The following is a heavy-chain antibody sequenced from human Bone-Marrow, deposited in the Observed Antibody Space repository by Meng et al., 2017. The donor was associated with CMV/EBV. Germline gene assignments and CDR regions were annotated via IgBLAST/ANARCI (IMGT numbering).Heavy chain of an antibody. CDR2: IKQDGSEK. D-gene: IGHD3-3*01. V-gene: IGHV3-7*01. J-gene: IGHJ4*02. CDR3: ARGPSYFDFWSGYDY. CDR1: GFTFSSYW. Sequence: GGSLRLSCAASGFTFSSYWMSWVRQAPGKGLEWVANIKQDGSEKYYVDSVKGRFTISRDNSKTTLYLQMNSLRAEDTAVYYCARGPSYFDFWSGYDYWGQGTLVTVSS.